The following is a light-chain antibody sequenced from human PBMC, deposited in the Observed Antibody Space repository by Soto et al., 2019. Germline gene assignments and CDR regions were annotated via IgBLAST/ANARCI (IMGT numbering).Light chain of an antibody. CDR3: QHYNSYSPA. Sequence: DIQVTQSPSTLCASLGERVTFTCRASQSISSWLAWYQQKPGKAPKLLLYDASTLQSGVPSRFSGSGSGTDFTLTISSLQPDDFATYYCQHYNSYSPAFGHGTRLQIK. V-gene: IGKV1-5*01. CDR1: QSISSW. J-gene: IGKJ5*01. CDR2: DAS.